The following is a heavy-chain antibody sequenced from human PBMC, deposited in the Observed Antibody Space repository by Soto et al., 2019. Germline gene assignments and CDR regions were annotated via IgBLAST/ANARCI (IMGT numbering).Heavy chain of an antibody. D-gene: IGHD6-6*01. J-gene: IGHJ4*02. CDR2: ISGTGGST. Sequence: EVQLLESGGGLVQPGGSLRLSCAASGFTFSTYAMSWVRQAPGKGLEWVSAISGTGGSTYYADSVKGRFTISRDNSKNTRYLQMNSLRAEDTAVYYCAINWDTTSSSSSHWGQGTLVTVSS. V-gene: IGHV3-23*01. CDR3: AINWDTTSSSSSH. CDR1: GFTFSTYA.